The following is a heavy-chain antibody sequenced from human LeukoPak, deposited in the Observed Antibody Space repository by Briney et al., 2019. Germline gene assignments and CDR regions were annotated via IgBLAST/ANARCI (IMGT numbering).Heavy chain of an antibody. D-gene: IGHD3-10*01. CDR3: ARSTEFGELFFDY. Sequence: SETLSLTCAVYGGSFSAYYWYWSWIRQPPGKGLEWIGYIYYSGSTYYNPSLKSRVTISVDTSKNQFPLKLSSVTAADTAVYYCARSTEFGELFFDYWGQGTLVTVSS. V-gene: IGHV4-30-4*08. CDR2: IYYSGST. CDR1: GGSFSAYYWY. J-gene: IGHJ4*02.